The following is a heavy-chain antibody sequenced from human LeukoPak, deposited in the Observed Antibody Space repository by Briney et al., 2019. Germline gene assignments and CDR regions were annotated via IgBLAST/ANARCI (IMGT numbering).Heavy chain of an antibody. D-gene: IGHD2-15*01. Sequence: PSETLSLTCTVSGYSISGGYYWGWIRQPPGKGLEWIGTIYHSGNTYYNPSLKSRVTISIDTSKNQFSLKLSSVTAADTAVYYCARGLRSATVYNWFDPWGQGTLVTVSS. CDR3: ARGLRSATVYNWFDP. CDR1: GYSISGGYY. J-gene: IGHJ5*02. V-gene: IGHV4-38-2*02. CDR2: IYHSGNT.